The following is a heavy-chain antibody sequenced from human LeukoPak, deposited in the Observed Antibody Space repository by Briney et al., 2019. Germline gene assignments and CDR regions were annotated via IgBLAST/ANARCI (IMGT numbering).Heavy chain of an antibody. J-gene: IGHJ4*02. CDR1: GGSFSGYY. Sequence: SETLSLTCAVYGGSFSGYYWSWIRQPPGKGLEWIGEINHSGSANYNPSLKSRVTITVDTSKNQFSLKLSSVTAADTAVYYCARGRYFDYWGQGTLVTVSS. V-gene: IGHV4-34*01. CDR3: ARGRYFDY. CDR2: INHSGSA.